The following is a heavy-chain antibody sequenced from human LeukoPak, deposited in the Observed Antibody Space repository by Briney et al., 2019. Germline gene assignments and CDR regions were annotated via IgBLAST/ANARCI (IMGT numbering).Heavy chain of an antibody. V-gene: IGHV3-74*01. Sequence: PGGSLRLSCAASGFTFSSYWMHWVRQAPGKGLVWVSRIKSDGSSISYADSVKGRFIISRDNAKNTLYLQMNSLRAEDTAVYYCARARDGYNYLYFDYWGQGTLVTASS. CDR2: IKSDGSSI. CDR3: ARARDGYNYLYFDY. CDR1: GFTFSSYW. J-gene: IGHJ4*02. D-gene: IGHD5-24*01.